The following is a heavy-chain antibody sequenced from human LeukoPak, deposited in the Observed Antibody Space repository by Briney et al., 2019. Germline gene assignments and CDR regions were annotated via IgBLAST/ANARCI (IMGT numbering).Heavy chain of an antibody. CDR3: ARASYYYDTTGLGAVDL. CDR1: GFTFNDHA. D-gene: IGHD3-22*01. CDR2: MNWNSDNI. J-gene: IGHJ3*01. V-gene: IGHV3-9*01. Sequence: PGRSLRLSCAASGFTFNDHAMYWVRQAPGKGLEWVSGMNWNSDNIGYADSVKGRFTISRDDAKKSLFLQMNSLRAEDTALYYCARASYYYDTTGLGAVDLWGQGTMVTVSS.